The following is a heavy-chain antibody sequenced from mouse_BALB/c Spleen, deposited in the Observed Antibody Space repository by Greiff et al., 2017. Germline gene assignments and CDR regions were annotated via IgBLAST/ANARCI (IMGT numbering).Heavy chain of an antibody. V-gene: IGHV5-9-4*01. Sequence: EVQVVESGGGLVKPGGSLKLSCAASGFTFSSYAMSWVRQSPEKRLEWVAEISSGGSYTYYPDTVTGRFTISRDNAKNTLYLEMSSLRSEDTAMYYCARAGYDDYLAWFAYWGQGTLVTVSA. D-gene: IGHD2-3*01. CDR1: GFTFSSYA. CDR2: ISSGGSYT. CDR3: ARAGYDDYLAWFAY. J-gene: IGHJ3*01.